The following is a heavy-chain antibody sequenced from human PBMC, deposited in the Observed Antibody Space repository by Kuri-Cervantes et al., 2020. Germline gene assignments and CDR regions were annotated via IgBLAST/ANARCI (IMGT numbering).Heavy chain of an antibody. V-gene: IGHV3-74*01. D-gene: IGHD1-26*01. Sequence: GESLKISCAASGFTFSSYWMHWVRQAPGKGLVWVSRINSDGGSTSYADSVKGRFTISRDNAKNTLYLQMNSLRAEDTAVYYCATTTSYYYYYGMDVWGQGTTVTVSS. CDR1: GFTFSSYW. CDR3: ATTTSYYYYYGMDV. J-gene: IGHJ6*02. CDR2: INSDGGST.